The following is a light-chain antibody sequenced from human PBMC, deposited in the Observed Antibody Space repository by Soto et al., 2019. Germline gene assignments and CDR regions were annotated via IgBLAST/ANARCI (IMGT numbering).Light chain of an antibody. Sequence: IVLAESPVRKAWCSRERASLYNRTSQSVTSSYLAWYQQKPGQATRLLIYDASNRATGIPARFSGSGSGTDFTLTISRLAPDDFAVYYRQHYGGSTRKFGQGTKV. V-gene: IGKV3-20*01. CDR2: DAS. J-gene: IGKJ1*01. CDR1: QSVTSSY. CDR3: QHYGGSTRK.